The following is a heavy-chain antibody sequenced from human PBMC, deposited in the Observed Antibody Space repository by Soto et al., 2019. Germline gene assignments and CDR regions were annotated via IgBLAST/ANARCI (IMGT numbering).Heavy chain of an antibody. D-gene: IGHD5-12*01. V-gene: IGHV1-69*02. CDR2: IIPILGIA. CDR1: GGTFSSYT. J-gene: IGHJ3*02. CDR3: ARGLEMAPFAFDI. Sequence: QVQLVQSGAEVKKPGSSVKVSCKASGGTFSSYTISWVRQAPGQGREWMGRIIPILGIAKYAQKFQGRVTTTADKSTSTACMERSSLRSEDTAVYYCARGLEMAPFAFDIWGQGTMVTVSS.